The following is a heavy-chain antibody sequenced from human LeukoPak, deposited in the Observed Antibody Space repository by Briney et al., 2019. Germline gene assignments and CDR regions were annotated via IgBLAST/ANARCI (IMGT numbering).Heavy chain of an antibody. CDR1: GFTFSSYS. Sequence: GGSLRLSCAASGFTFSSYSMNWVRQAPGKGLEWVSYISSSSSTIYYADSVEGRFTISRDNAKNSLYPQMNSLRAEDTAVYYCARDPPLPSRDDYYYYYGMDVWGQGTTVTVSS. D-gene: IGHD2-2*01. CDR2: ISSSSSTI. V-gene: IGHV3-48*01. J-gene: IGHJ6*02. CDR3: ARDPPLPSRDDYYYYYGMDV.